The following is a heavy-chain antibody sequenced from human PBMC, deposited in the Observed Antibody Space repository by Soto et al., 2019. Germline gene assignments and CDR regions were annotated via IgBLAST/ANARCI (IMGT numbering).Heavy chain of an antibody. CDR3: ARGDSTDCSNGVCSFFYNHDMDV. D-gene: IGHD2-8*01. J-gene: IGHJ6*02. CDR1: GYSFTDYH. V-gene: IGHV1-2*04. CDR2: INPKSGGT. Sequence: ASVKVSCKASGYSFTDYHIHWVRQAPGQGLQWLGRINPKSGGTSTAQKVQGWVTMTTDTSISTASMERTRLTSDDTAIYYCARGDSTDCSNGVCSFFYNHDMDVLG.